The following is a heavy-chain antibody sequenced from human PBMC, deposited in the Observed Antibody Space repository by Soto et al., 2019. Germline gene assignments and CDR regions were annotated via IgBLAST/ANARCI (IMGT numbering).Heavy chain of an antibody. V-gene: IGHV3-30-3*01. CDR1: GFTFSSYA. Sequence: GGSLRLSCAASGFTFSSYAMHWVRQAPGKGLEWAAVISYDGSNKYYADSVKGRFTISRDNSKNTLYLQMNSLRAEDTAVYYCARARPTPTYYYDSRNDAFDIWGQGTMVTVSS. J-gene: IGHJ3*02. CDR2: ISYDGSNK. CDR3: ARARPTPTYYYDSRNDAFDI. D-gene: IGHD3-22*01.